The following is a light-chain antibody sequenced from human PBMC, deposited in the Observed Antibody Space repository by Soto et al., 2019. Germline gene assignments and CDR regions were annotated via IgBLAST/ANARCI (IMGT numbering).Light chain of an antibody. V-gene: IGKV3-11*01. CDR1: QNISSY. Sequence: EIVLTQSPGTLSLSPGERATLSCRTSQNISSYLAWYQQKPGQAPRLLIYNASNRATGIPVRFSGSGSGTDFTLTISSLEPEDFAVYYCQQRRSWPPALAFGGGTKVEIK. CDR2: NAS. CDR3: QQRRSWPPALA. J-gene: IGKJ4*01.